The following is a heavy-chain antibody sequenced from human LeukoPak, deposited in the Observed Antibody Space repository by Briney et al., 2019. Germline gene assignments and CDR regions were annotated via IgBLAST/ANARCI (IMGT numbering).Heavy chain of an antibody. D-gene: IGHD6-6*01. CDR2: IYYSGST. CDR1: GGSISSYY. CDR3: ARGGPSSKYFDY. J-gene: IGHJ4*02. Sequence: YPSETLSLTCTVSGGSISSYYWSWIRQPPGKGLEWIGYIYYSGSTNYNPSLKSRVTISVDTSKNQFSLKVTSVTAADAAVYYCARGGPSSKYFDYWGQGTLVTVSS. V-gene: IGHV4-59*01.